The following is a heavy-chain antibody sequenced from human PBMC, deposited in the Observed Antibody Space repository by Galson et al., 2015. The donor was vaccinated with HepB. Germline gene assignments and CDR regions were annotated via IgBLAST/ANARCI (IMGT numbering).Heavy chain of an antibody. CDR1: GGSISSGSYY. Sequence: TLSLTCTVSGGSISSGSYYWSWIRQPAGKGLEWIGRIYTSGSTKYNPSLKSRVTISVDTSKNQFSLKLSSVTAADTAVYYCARDRGVVPAARGMDVWGQGTTVTVSS. CDR3: ARDRGVVPAARGMDV. CDR2: IYTSGST. D-gene: IGHD2-2*01. V-gene: IGHV4-61*02. J-gene: IGHJ6*02.